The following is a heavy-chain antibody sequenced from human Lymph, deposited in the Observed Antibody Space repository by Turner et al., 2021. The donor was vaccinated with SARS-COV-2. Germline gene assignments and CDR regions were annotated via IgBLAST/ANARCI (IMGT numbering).Heavy chain of an antibody. V-gene: IGHV3-23*01. CDR2: ISGRGGST. J-gene: IGHJ4*02. Sequence: EVQLLESAGGWVQPGGSLRLSCAASGFTFSSHAMSWVRQAAGKGVEWGSAISGRGGSTNYADSVKGRFTISRDNAKNTLYLQMNSLRAEDTAVYYCAKYEGWGQGTLVTVSS. CDR1: GFTFSSHA. CDR3: AKYEG. D-gene: IGHD3-3*01.